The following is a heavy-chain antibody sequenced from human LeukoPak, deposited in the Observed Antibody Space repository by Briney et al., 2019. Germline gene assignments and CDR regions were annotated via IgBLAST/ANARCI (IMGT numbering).Heavy chain of an antibody. V-gene: IGHV3-21*01. J-gene: IGHJ4*02. CDR1: GGSISSSR. CDR3: AREPGRTRWLQV. Sequence: ETLSLTCSVSGGSISSSRSYWGWIRQTPGKGLEWVSSISSSSSYIYYADSVKGRFTISRDNAKNSLFLQMNSLRTEDTAMYFCAREPGRTRWLQVWGQGTLVTVSS. D-gene: IGHD5-24*01. CDR2: ISSSSSYI.